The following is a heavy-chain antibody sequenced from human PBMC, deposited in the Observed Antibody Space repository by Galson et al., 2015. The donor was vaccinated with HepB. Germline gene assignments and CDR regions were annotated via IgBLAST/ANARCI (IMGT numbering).Heavy chain of an antibody. Sequence: SVKVSCKASGYTFTSYGISWVRQAPGQGLEWMGWISAYNGNTNYAQKLQGRVTMTTDTSTSTAYMELRSLRSDDTAVYYCAAQNYYDSSGYSGFYYYYYGMDVWGQGTTVTVSS. J-gene: IGHJ6*02. CDR2: ISAYNGNT. V-gene: IGHV1-18*01. CDR1: GYTFTSYG. D-gene: IGHD3-22*01. CDR3: AAQNYYDSSGYSGFYYYYYGMDV.